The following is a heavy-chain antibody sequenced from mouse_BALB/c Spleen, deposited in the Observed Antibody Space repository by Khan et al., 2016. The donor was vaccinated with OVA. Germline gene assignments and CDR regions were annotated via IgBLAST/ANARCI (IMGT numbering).Heavy chain of an antibody. J-gene: IGHJ4*01. CDR3: ARSLYYSDSYAMDY. CDR1: GYSITSDFA. Sequence: EVQLQESGPGLVKPSQSLSLTCTVTGYSITSDFAWNWIRQFPGNKLEWMGYISYTGSTSYSPSLKSRISITRDPSKTQFFLHLNSVTTEDTATYYCARSLYYSDSYAMDYWGQGTSVTVSS. V-gene: IGHV3-2*02. D-gene: IGHD2-13*01. CDR2: ISYTGST.